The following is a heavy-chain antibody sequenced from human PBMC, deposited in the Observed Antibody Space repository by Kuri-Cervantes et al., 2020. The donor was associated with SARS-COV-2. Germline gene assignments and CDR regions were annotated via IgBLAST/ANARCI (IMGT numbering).Heavy chain of an antibody. J-gene: IGHJ2*01. CDR2: VNHRGST. V-gene: IGHV4-34*01. D-gene: IGHD6-6*01. CDR3: ATRIAARPVGLEGYDWYFDL. Sequence: SQTLSLTCAFYGESFSGYYWNWIRQSPGKGLEWIGEVNHRGSTNYNPSLKSRVTISVATSKNQSSLKLSSVTAADTAVYYCATRIAARPVGLEGYDWYFDLWGRGTLVTVSS. CDR1: GESFSGYY.